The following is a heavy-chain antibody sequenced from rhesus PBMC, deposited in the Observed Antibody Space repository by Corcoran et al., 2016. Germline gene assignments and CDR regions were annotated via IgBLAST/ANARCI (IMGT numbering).Heavy chain of an antibody. CDR3: ARGGCSGIYCFYYFDY. CDR2: IYWDDAK. Sequence: QVTLKESGPALVKPTQTLTLTCSVPGFSLPPSGMGVGRNRHPPGKAPEWLALIYWDDAKRYSTTLKSRLTISKDTSKNQVVLTMTNMDPVDTATSYSARGGCSGIYCFYYFDYWGQGVLVTVSS. D-gene: IGHD2-27*01. J-gene: IGHJ4*01. CDR1: GFSLPPSGMG. V-gene: IGHV2-174*01.